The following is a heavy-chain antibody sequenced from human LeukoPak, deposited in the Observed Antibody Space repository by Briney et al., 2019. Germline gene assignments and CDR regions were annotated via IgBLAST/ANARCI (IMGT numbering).Heavy chain of an antibody. J-gene: IGHJ6*03. V-gene: IGHV1-2*02. Sequence: GASVKVSCKASGYTFTGYYMHWVRQAPGQGLEWMGWINPNSGGTNYARKFQGRVTMTRDTSISTAYMELSRLRSDDTAVYYCARDTPRVVGDMDVWGKGTTVTVSS. CDR1: GYTFTGYY. CDR2: INPNSGGT. D-gene: IGHD2-2*01. CDR3: ARDTPRVVGDMDV.